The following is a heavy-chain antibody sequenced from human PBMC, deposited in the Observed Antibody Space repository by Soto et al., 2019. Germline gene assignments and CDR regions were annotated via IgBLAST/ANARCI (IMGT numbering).Heavy chain of an antibody. D-gene: IGHD3-9*01. J-gene: IGHJ4*02. V-gene: IGHV3-33*01. CDR2: IWYDGSNK. CDR3: ASGGAYYDILTGPV. Sequence: QVQLVESGGGVVQPGRSLRLSCAASGFTFSSYGMHWVRQAPGKGLEWVAVIWYDGSNKYYADSVKGRFTISRDNSKNTVFLQMNSLRAEDTAVYYCASGGAYYDILTGPVWGQGTLVTVSS. CDR1: GFTFSSYG.